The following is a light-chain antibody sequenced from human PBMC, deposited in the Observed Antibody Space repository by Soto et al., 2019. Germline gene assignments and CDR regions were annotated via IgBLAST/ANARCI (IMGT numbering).Light chain of an antibody. CDR3: SSYTRIITRYVL. CDR2: EVS. V-gene: IGLV2-14*01. Sequence: QSALTQPASVSGSPGQSITISCTGTSSDVGGYNYVSWYQQHPGKAPKLMIYEVSNRPSGVSNRFSGSKSGYTASLTISGLQAEDEADYYCSSYTRIITRYVLFGGGTKLTVL. CDR1: SSDVGGYNY. J-gene: IGLJ2*01.